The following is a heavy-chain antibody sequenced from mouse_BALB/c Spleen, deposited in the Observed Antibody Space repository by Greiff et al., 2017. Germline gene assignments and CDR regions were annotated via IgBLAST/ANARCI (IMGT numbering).Heavy chain of an antibody. Sequence: VQLQESGAELMKPGASVKISCKATGYTFSSYCIEWVKQRPGHGLEWIGEILPGSGSTNYNEKFKGKATITADTSSNTAYMQLSSLTSEDSAVYYCAHSTRYYYAMDYWGQGTSVTVSS. CDR3: AHSTRYYYAMDY. V-gene: IGHV1-9*01. CDR1: GYTFSSYC. CDR2: ILPGSGST. J-gene: IGHJ4*01.